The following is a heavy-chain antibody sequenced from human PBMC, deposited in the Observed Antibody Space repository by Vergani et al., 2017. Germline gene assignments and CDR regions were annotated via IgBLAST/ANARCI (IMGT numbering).Heavy chain of an antibody. CDR3: AKDLGTSSGGGWFDP. D-gene: IGHD6-6*01. V-gene: IGHV3-9*02. Sequence: EVQLEESGGGLVLPGRSLRLSCVASGFTSAGYAMHWVRQAPGKGLEWVSGISWNRNSIGYADSVKGRFTISRDNAKNSLYLQMNSLRAEDTALYYCAKDLGTSSGGGWFDPWCQETLVTVSS. CDR2: ISWNRNSI. J-gene: IGHJ5*02. CDR1: GFTSAGYA.